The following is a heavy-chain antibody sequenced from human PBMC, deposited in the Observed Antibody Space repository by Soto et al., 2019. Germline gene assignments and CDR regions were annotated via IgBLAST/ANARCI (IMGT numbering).Heavy chain of an antibody. CDR1: GGSFSGYY. D-gene: IGHD2-2*01. J-gene: IGHJ5*02. V-gene: IGHV4-34*01. CDR2: INHSGST. CDR3: ARARPDIVEVPAAMKGWFDP. Sequence: SETLSLTCAVYGGSFSGYYWSWIRQPPGKGLEWIGEINHSGSTNYNPSLKSRVTISVDTSKNQFSLKLSSVTAADTAVYYCARARPDIVEVPAAMKGWFDPWGQGTLVTVSS.